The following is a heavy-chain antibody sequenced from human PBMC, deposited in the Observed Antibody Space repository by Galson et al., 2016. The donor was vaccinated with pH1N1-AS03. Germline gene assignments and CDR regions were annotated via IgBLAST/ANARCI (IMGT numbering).Heavy chain of an antibody. CDR1: GFTFNIYA. CDR2: VGGIDASL. CDR3: ARGSGSPHWFDP. V-gene: IGHV3-23*01. J-gene: IGHJ5*02. Sequence: SLRLSCAASGFTFNIYAMHWVRQTPGKGLEWVSGVGGIDASLYYAESVKGRFTVPRDNSKNTLYLQMNSLRAEDTAVYYCARGSGSPHWFDPWGQGTLVTVSS. D-gene: IGHD3-3*01.